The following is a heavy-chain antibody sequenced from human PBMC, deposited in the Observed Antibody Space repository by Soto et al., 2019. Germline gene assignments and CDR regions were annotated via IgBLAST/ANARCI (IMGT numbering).Heavy chain of an antibody. Sequence: ETLTSTSAVPGYVITNGYHWGWIRQPPGKELEWIGTISHSGDNYHNPYMKSRPTISIETAKNHLSMILSFVTAAATPTYYCKRIYCPTTSCFIKGMDVWGQGPTVT. CDR1: GYVITNGYH. CDR2: ISHSGDN. CDR3: KRIYCPTTSCFIKGMDV. J-gene: IGHJ6*02. V-gene: IGHV4-38-2*01. D-gene: IGHD2-2*01.